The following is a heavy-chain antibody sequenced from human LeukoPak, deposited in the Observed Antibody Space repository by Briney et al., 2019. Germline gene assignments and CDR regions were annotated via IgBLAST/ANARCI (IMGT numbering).Heavy chain of an antibody. J-gene: IGHJ5*02. CDR1: NYTFTSYP. Sequence: ASVKVSCKASNYTFTSYPISWVRQAPGQGLEWMGWISAYNGNTNYAQKLQGRVTMTTDTSTSTAYMELRSLRSDDTAVYYCARLIYSSSSYWFDPWGQGTLVTVSS. CDR3: ARLIYSSSSYWFDP. CDR2: ISAYNGNT. D-gene: IGHD6-6*01. V-gene: IGHV1-18*01.